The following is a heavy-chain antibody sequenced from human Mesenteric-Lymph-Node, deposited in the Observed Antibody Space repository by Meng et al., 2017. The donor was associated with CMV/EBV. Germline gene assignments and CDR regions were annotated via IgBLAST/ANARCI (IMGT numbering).Heavy chain of an antibody. CDR1: GYRFNNNG. CDR3: ARRIAAIGPLWYFDY. J-gene: IGHJ4*02. CDR2: ISGYNGAT. Sequence: SGYRFNNNGSSWVRQAPGEGLEWMGWISGYNGATDYAQKFQDRVTIPADTSSNTSYLELRSLTSDDTAVYYCARRIAAIGPLWYFDYWGQGTLVTVSS. V-gene: IGHV1-18*01. D-gene: IGHD6-13*01.